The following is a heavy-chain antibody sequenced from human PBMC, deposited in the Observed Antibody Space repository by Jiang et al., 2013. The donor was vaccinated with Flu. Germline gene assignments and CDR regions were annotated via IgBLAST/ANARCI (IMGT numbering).Heavy chain of an antibody. D-gene: IGHD7-27*01. V-gene: IGHV6-1*01. J-gene: IGHJ6*02. CDR3: AREGQGNWGRDYYYGMDV. Sequence: LTCAISGDSVSSNSAAWNWIRQSPSRGLEWLGRTYYRSKWYNDYAVSVKSRITINPDTSKNQFSLQLNSVTPEDTAVYYCAREGQGNWGRDYYYGMDVWGQGTTVTVSS. CDR2: TYYRSKWYN. CDR1: GDSVSSNSAA.